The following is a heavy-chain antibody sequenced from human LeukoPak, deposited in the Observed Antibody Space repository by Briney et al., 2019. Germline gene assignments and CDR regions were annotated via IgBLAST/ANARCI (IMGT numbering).Heavy chain of an antibody. CDR1: GFTFSSYG. CDR2: ISYDGSNK. D-gene: IGHD6-13*01. CDR3: AKGVGSWYLVSSLYYYYYGMDV. V-gene: IGHV3-30*18. Sequence: GRSLRLSCAASGFTFSSYGMHWVRQAPGKGLEWVAVISYDGSNKYYADSVKGRFTISRDNSKNTLYLQMNSLRAEDTAVYYCAKGVGSWYLVSSLYYYYYGMDVWGQGTTVTVSS. J-gene: IGHJ6*02.